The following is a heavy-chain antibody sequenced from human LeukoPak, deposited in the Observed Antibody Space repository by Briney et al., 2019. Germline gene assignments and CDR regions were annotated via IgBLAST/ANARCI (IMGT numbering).Heavy chain of an antibody. J-gene: IGHJ4*02. CDR1: GFTFGDYA. Sequence: PGGSLRLSCTASGFTFGDYAMSWVRQAPGKGLEWVGFIRSKAYGGTTEYAASVKGRFTISRDDSKSIAYLQMNSLKTEDTAVYYCTRESYSSSDWGQGTLVTVSS. D-gene: IGHD6-6*01. V-gene: IGHV3-49*04. CDR2: IRSKAYGGTT. CDR3: TRESYSSSD.